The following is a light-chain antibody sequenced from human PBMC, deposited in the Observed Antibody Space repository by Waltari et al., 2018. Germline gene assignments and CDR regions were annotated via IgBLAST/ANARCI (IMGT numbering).Light chain of an antibody. CDR2: GAS. CDR3: QQYSNWPQYS. J-gene: IGKJ2*03. V-gene: IGKV3-15*01. CDR1: QSVSSS. Sequence: DIVLTQSPAPLSLSPGERATLSCRASQSVSSSLAWYQQKPGQAPRLLIYGASSRATGIPDRFSGSGSGTDFTLTISSLEPEDFAVYYCQQYSNWPQYSFGQGTKVEIK.